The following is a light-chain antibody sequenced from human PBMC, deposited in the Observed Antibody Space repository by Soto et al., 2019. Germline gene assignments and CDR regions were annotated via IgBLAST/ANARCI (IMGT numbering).Light chain of an antibody. Sequence: EIVLTQSPGTLSLSPGERATLSCRASQSVSSTYLVWYQQKPGQAPRLLIYGATSRASGIPDRFSGSGSGTDFTLTISRLEPEDFAVYYCQQFGDSLTFGPGTKVD. V-gene: IGKV3-20*01. J-gene: IGKJ3*01. CDR1: QSVSSTY. CDR3: QQFGDSLT. CDR2: GAT.